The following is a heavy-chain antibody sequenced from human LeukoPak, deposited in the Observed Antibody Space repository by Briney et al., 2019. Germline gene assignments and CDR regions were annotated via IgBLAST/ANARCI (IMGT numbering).Heavy chain of an antibody. D-gene: IGHD6-13*01. V-gene: IGHV4-34*01. Sequence: KPSETLSLTCAVYGGSFSGYYWSWIRQPPGKGLEWIGEINHSGSTNYNPSLKSRVTISVDTSKNQFSLKLSSVTAADTAVYYCARGGVSKAAAGTWRDWFDPWGQGTLVTVSS. CDR2: INHSGST. J-gene: IGHJ5*02. CDR1: GGSFSGYY. CDR3: ARGGVSKAAAGTWRDWFDP.